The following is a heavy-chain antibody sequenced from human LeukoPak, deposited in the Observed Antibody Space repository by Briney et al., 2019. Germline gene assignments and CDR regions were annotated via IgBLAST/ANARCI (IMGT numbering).Heavy chain of an antibody. CDR1: GFTFSDYY. V-gene: IGHV3-11*01. Sequence: PGGSLRVSCAASGFTFSDYYMSWIRQAPGKGLEWVSYISSSGSTIYYADSVKGRFTISRDNAKNSLYLQMNSLRAEDTAVYYCARDMVRGVTRPRYYYYGMDVWGQGTTVTVSS. D-gene: IGHD3-10*01. J-gene: IGHJ6*02. CDR2: ISSSGSTI. CDR3: ARDMVRGVTRPRYYYYGMDV.